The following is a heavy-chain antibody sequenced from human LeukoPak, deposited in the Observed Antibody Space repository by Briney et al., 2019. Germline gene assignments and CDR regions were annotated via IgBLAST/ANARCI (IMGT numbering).Heavy chain of an antibody. CDR1: GFTLYDYS. CDR2: ISWNSGSI. D-gene: IGHD3-22*01. Sequence: PGRSLRLSCAAPGFTLYDYSMNLGREAPGEGLGWGLGISWNSGSIGYADSVKGRFTISRDNAKNSLYLQMNSLRAEDTALYYCAKDRYYDSSGYLDYWGQGTLVTVSS. J-gene: IGHJ4*02. CDR3: AKDRYYDSSGYLDY. V-gene: IGHV3-9*01.